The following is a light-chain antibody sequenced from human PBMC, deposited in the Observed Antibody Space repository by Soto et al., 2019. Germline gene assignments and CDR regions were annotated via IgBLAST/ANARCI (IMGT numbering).Light chain of an antibody. Sequence: QSVLTQPASVSGSPGQSITTSCTGTSSDVGGYNYVSWYQQYPGKAPKLMIYHVSNRPSGVSNRFSGSKSGNSASLTISGLQAEDEADYYCSSYTSTSTYVFGTGTKVT. V-gene: IGLV2-14*01. CDR3: SSYTSTSTYV. J-gene: IGLJ1*01. CDR2: HVS. CDR1: SSDVGGYNY.